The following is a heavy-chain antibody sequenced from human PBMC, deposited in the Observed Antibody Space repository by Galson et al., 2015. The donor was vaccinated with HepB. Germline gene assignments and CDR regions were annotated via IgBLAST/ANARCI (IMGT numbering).Heavy chain of an antibody. Sequence: CAISGDSVSSNSAAWNWIKQSPSRGLEWLGRTYYRSKWYNDYAVSVKSRITINPDTSKNQFSLQLNSVTPEDTAVYYCARQRRPKFGELLPWGGYFDYWGQGTLVTVSS. CDR1: GDSVSSNSAA. V-gene: IGHV6-1*01. CDR2: TYYRSKWYN. CDR3: ARQRRPKFGELLPWGGYFDY. D-gene: IGHD3-10*01. J-gene: IGHJ4*02.